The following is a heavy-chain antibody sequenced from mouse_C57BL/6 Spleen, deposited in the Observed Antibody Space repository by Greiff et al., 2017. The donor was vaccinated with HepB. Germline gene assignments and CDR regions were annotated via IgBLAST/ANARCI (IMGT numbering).Heavy chain of an antibody. CDR3: ARGHASGYYFDY. D-gene: IGHD3-2*02. CDR1: ASPFTSYW. Sequence: QVQLQQPGAELVKPGASVKLSCKASASPFTSYWMHWVKQRPGRGLEWIGRIDPNSGGTKYNEKLKSKATLTVDKPSSPAYMQLSSLTSEDSAVYYCARGHASGYYFDYWGQGTTLTVSS. J-gene: IGHJ2*01. CDR2: IDPNSGGT. V-gene: IGHV1-72*01.